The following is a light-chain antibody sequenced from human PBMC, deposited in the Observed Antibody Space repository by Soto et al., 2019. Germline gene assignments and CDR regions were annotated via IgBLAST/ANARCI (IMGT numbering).Light chain of an antibody. Sequence: DIQMTQSPSTLSASVGDRVAITCRASQSISSWLAWYQQKPGKAPKFLIYNASSLESGVPSRFSGSGSGTEFTLTTSTLQPDDFGICYPQKYKTFLKTFAKGPRVDTK. J-gene: IGKJ1*01. CDR1: QSISSW. CDR2: NAS. V-gene: IGKV1-5*01. CDR3: QKYKTFLKT.